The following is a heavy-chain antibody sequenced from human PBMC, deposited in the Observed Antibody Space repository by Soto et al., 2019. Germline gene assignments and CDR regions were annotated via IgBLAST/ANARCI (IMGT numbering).Heavy chain of an antibody. Sequence: PGESLKISCQGSGYSFTSYWIGWVRQMPGKGLEWMGIIYPGDSDTSYSPSFQGQVTISADKSISTAYLQWSSLKASDTAMYYCARHPLTLSGEQNWFDPWGQGTLVTVSS. D-gene: IGHD3-16*02. V-gene: IGHV5-51*01. CDR1: GYSFTSYW. CDR2: IYPGDSDT. CDR3: ARHPLTLSGEQNWFDP. J-gene: IGHJ5*02.